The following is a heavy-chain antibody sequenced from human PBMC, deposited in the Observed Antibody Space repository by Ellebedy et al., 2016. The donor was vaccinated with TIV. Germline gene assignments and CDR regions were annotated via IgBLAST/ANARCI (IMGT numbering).Heavy chain of an antibody. J-gene: IGHJ1*01. CDR3: AREVVIYDSLTGYYSRYFQH. V-gene: IGHV3-66*01. D-gene: IGHD3-9*01. Sequence: PGGSLRLSCAASGFTVSSNYMSWVRQAPGQGLECVSVIYSGGTTYYADSVKGRFTISRDNSKNTLYLQMNSLRAEDTAVYYCAREVVIYDSLTGYYSRYFQHWGQGTLVTVSS. CDR1: GFTVSSNY. CDR2: IYSGGTT.